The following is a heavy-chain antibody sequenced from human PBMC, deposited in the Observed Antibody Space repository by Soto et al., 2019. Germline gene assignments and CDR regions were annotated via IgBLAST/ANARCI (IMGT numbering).Heavy chain of an antibody. CDR3: AGVRGSGSYAAYYFDS. D-gene: IGHD3-10*01. CDR1: CGSISNGGYY. V-gene: IGHV4-31*03. CDR2: IHYSGST. Sequence: SETLSLTCTVSCGSISNGGYYWNWVSQHPGKGLEWIGYIHYSGSTWYNPSLESRVTISVDTSKDQFSLKLGSVTAADTAVYYCAGVRGSGSYAAYYFDSWGQGTLVTVSS. J-gene: IGHJ4*01.